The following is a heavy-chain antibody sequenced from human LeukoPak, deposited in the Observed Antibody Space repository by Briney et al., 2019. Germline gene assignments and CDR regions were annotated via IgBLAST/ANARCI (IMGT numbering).Heavy chain of an antibody. V-gene: IGHV1-69*01. CDR2: IIPIFGTA. CDR1: GGTFSSYA. J-gene: IGHJ4*02. Sequence: SVKVSCKASGGTFSSYAISWVRQAPGQGLEWMGGIIPIFGTANYAQKFQGRVTITADESTGTAYMELSSLRSEDTAVYYCARALLWFGEFDYWGQGTLVTVSS. CDR3: ARALLWFGEFDY. D-gene: IGHD3-10*01.